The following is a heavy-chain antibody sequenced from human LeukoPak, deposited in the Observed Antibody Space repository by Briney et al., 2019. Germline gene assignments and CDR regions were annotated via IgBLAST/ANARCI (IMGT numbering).Heavy chain of an antibody. CDR3: AKEGSNWNVDY. CDR2: ISGRGTRT. D-gene: IGHD1-1*01. Sequence: PGGSLRLSCAASGFTFSTYAMTWVRQAPAQGLDWVSTISGRGTRTFYGGSVKGRFTISRDESKNTLYLQMNSLRAEDTAVYYCAKEGSNWNVDYWGQGTLVTVSS. CDR1: GFTFSTYA. V-gene: IGHV3-23*01. J-gene: IGHJ4*02.